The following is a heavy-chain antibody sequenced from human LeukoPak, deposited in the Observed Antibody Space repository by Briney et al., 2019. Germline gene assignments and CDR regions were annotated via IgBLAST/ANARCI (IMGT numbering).Heavy chain of an antibody. CDR1: GFTFSSYA. CDR2: ISGSGGST. V-gene: IGHV3-23*01. D-gene: IGHD2-2*01. Sequence: GGSLRLSCAASGFTFSSYAMSWVRQAPGKGLEWVSAISGSGGSTYYADSVKGRFTISRDNSKNTLCLQMNSLRAEDTAVYYCAKMGCSSTSCYENGFDYWGQGTLATVSS. CDR3: AKMGCSSTSCYENGFDY. J-gene: IGHJ4*02.